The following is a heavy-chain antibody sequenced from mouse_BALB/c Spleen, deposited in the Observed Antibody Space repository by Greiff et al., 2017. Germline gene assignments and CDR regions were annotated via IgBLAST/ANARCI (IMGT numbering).Heavy chain of an antibody. CDR2: ISSGSSTI. D-gene: IGHD2-4*01. J-gene: IGHJ3*01. V-gene: IGHV5-17*02. CDR3: ARSTMRKAWFAY. CDR1: GFTFSSFG. Sequence: DVKLVESGGGLVQPGGSRKLSCAASGFTFSSFGMHWVRQAPEKGLEWVAYISSGSSTIYYADTVKGRFTISRDNPKNTLFLQMTSLRSEDTAMYYCARSTMRKAWFAYWGQGTLVTVSA.